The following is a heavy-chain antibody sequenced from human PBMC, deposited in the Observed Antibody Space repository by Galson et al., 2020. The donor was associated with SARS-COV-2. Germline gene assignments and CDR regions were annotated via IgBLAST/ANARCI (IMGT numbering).Heavy chain of an antibody. V-gene: IGHV3-30*04. CDR1: GFTFSSYA. CDR2: ISYDGSNK. J-gene: IGHJ6*03. CDR3: ARDLGGYMDV. Sequence: WGSLRLSCAASGFTFSSYAMHWVRQAPGKGLEWVAVISYDGSNKYYADSVKGRFTISRDNSKNTLYLQMNSLRAEDTAVYYCARDLGGYMDVWGKGTTVTVSS.